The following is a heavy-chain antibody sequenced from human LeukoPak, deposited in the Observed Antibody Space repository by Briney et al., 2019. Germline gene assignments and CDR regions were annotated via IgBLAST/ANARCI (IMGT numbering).Heavy chain of an antibody. CDR3: ARGLYGDYDSEYYYGMDV. D-gene: IGHD4-17*01. Sequence: SEALSLTCTVSGGSISSYYWSWIRQPPGKGLEWIGYIYYSGSTNYNPSLKSRVTISVDTSKNQFSLKLSSVTAADTAVYYCARGLYGDYDSEYYYGMDVWGQGTTVTVSS. J-gene: IGHJ6*02. CDR2: IYYSGST. V-gene: IGHV4-59*01. CDR1: GGSISSYY.